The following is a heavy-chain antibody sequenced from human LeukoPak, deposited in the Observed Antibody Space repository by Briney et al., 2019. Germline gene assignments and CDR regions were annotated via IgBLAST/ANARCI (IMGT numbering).Heavy chain of an antibody. D-gene: IGHD6-13*01. V-gene: IGHV4-59*08. Sequence: PSETLSLTCTVSGGSISSYYWSWIRQPPGKGLEWIGYIYYSGSTNYNPSLKSRVTISVDTSKNQFSLKLSSVTAADTAVYYCASISLIAAASTPKLDVWGKGTTVTVSS. CDR2: IYYSGST. CDR1: GGSISSYY. J-gene: IGHJ6*04. CDR3: ASISLIAAASTPKLDV.